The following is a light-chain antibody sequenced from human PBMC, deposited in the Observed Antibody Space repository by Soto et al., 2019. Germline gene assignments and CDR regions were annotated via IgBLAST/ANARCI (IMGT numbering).Light chain of an antibody. CDR3: QQYNNWPPLT. V-gene: IGKV3-15*01. CDR2: GAS. J-gene: IGKJ4*01. Sequence: IGITQSPATLSVPPGERPTPPCRPSQSVSSNLASYQQKPGQAPSLLIYGASTRATGITARISGSGSGTEFTLTISSLQSEEFAVYYCQQYNNWPPLTFGGGTKVDIK. CDR1: QSVSSN.